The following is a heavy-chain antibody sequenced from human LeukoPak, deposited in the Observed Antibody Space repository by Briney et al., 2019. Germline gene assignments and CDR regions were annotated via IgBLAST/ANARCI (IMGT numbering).Heavy chain of an antibody. CDR2: INHSGST. D-gene: IGHD1-26*01. CDR1: GGSFSGYY. CDR3: ASGSYGFDY. Sequence: SETLSLTCAVYGGSFSGYYWSWIRQPPGKGLEWIGEINHSGSTNYNPSLKSRVTISVDTSKNQFSLKLSSVTAADTAVYYCASGSYGFDYWGQGTLVTVSS. J-gene: IGHJ4*02. V-gene: IGHV4-34*01.